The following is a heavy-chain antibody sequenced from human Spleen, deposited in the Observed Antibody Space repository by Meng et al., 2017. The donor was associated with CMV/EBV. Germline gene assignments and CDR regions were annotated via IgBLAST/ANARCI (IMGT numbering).Heavy chain of an antibody. D-gene: IGHD6-13*01. Sequence: ASVKVSCKASGYTFTGYYMHWVRQAPGQGLEWMGWINPNSGGTNYVQKFQGRVTMTRDTSISTAYMELSRLRSDDTAVYYCARDLRQAKGYIGYSGQGTLVTVSS. J-gene: IGHJ4*02. CDR1: GYTFTGYY. CDR2: INPNSGGT. CDR3: ARDLRQAKGYIGY. V-gene: IGHV1-2*02.